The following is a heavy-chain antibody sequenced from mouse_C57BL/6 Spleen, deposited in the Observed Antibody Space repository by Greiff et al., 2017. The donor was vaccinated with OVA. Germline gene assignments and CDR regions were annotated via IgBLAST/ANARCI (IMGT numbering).Heavy chain of an antibody. D-gene: IGHD1-1*01. J-gene: IGHJ2*01. CDR2: IYPRSGNT. CDR3: APVARGYFDY. Sequence: QVQLKESGAELARPGASVKLSCKASGYTFTSYGIRWVKQRPGQGLEWIGEIYPRSGNTYYNEKFKGKATLTADKSSSTAYMELRSLTSEDSAVYFCAPVARGYFDYWGQGTTLTVSS. V-gene: IGHV1-81*01. CDR1: GYTFTSYG.